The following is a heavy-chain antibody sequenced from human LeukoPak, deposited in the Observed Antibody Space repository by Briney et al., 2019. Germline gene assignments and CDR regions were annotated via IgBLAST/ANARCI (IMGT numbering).Heavy chain of an antibody. CDR2: IYYSGST. D-gene: IGHD3-10*01. J-gene: IGHJ4*02. V-gene: IGHV4-59*01. CDR3: ARGYYGSGSYYRD. CDR1: GGSISSYY. Sequence: PSETLSLTCTVPGGSISSYYWSWIRQPPGKGLEWIGYIYYSGSTNYNPSLKSRVTISVDTSKNQFSLKLSSVTAADTAVYYCARGYYGSGSYYRDWGQGTLVTVSS.